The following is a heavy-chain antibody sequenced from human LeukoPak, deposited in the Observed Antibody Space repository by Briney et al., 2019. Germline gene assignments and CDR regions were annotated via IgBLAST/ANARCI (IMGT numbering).Heavy chain of an antibody. CDR3: ARAHPPAGTDLYYYGMDV. V-gene: IGHV1-46*01. D-gene: IGHD6-13*01. CDR2: INPSGGSI. CDR1: GYTFTSYY. Sequence: ASVKVSCKASGYTFTSYYMYWVRQAPGQGLEWMGIINPSGGSISYAQKFQGRVTMTRDTSTRTVYMELSSLRSEDTAVYYCARAHPPAGTDLYYYGMDVWGQGTTVTVSS. J-gene: IGHJ6*02.